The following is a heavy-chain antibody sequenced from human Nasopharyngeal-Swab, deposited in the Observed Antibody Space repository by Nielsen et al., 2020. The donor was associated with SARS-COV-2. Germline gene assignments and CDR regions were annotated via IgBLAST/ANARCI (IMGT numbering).Heavy chain of an antibody. CDR1: GFTFSSYW. CDR3: ARVAAAGTLYYYYYMDV. CDR2: INSDGSST. Sequence: GESLKISCAASGFTFSSYWMHWVRQAPGKGLVWVSRINSDGSSTSYADSVKGRFTISRDNAKNTLYLQMNSLRAEGTAVYYCARVAAAGTLYYYYYMDVWGKGTTVTVSS. D-gene: IGHD6-13*01. V-gene: IGHV3-74*01. J-gene: IGHJ6*03.